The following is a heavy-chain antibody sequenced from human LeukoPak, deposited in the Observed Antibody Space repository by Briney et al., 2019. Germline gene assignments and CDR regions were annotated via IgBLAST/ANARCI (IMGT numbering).Heavy chain of an antibody. CDR1: GFTFSSYS. J-gene: IGHJ5*02. CDR3: ARDSGVEVSAFSGYDWSSRPHWFDP. CDR2: ISSSSSYI. D-gene: IGHD5-12*01. Sequence: PGGSLRLSCAASGFTFSSYSMNWVRQAPGKGLEWVSSISSSSSYIYYADSVKGRFTISRDNAKNSLYLQMNSLRAEDTAVYYCARDSGVEVSAFSGYDWSSRPHWFDPWGQGTLVTVSS. V-gene: IGHV3-21*01.